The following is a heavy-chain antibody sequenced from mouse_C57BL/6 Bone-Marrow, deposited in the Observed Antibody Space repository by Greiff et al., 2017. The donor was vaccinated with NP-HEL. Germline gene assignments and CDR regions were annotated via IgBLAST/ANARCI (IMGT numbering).Heavy chain of an antibody. Sequence: VQLQQPGAELVRPGSSVKLSCKVSGYTFTSYWMHWVKQRPIQGLEWIGNIDPSDSETHYNQKFKDKATLTVDKSSSTAYMQLSSLTSEDSAVYYCARGGLTGSSYYFDYWGQGTTLTVSS. D-gene: IGHD4-1*01. CDR2: IDPSDSET. CDR3: ARGGLTGSSYYFDY. V-gene: IGHV1-52*01. CDR1: GYTFTSYW. J-gene: IGHJ2*01.